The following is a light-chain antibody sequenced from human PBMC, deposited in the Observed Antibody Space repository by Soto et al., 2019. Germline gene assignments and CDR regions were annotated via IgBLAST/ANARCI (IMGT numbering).Light chain of an antibody. CDR1: QTVSTF. V-gene: IGKV3-11*01. CDR2: DAS. Sequence: EIVLTQSPDTLSLSPGERATLSCRASQTVSTFLAWYQQKPGQAPRLIVYDASKRAPGIPARFIGSGSGTDFTLTVSSLEPEDCALYYCQQRSGWPTFGQGTKVEI. J-gene: IGKJ1*01. CDR3: QQRSGWPT.